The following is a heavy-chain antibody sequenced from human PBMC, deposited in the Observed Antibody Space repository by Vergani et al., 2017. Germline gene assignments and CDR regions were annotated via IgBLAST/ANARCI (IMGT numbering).Heavy chain of an antibody. CDR3: ARLGTTGTDGGY. Sequence: QVQLVQSGAEVKKHGASVKVSCKASGYTFTSYAMHWVRQAPGQRLEWMGWINAGNGNTKYSQKFQGRVTITRDTSASTAYMELSSLRSEDTAVYYCARLGTTGTDGGYWGQGTLVTVSS. D-gene: IGHD1-1*01. J-gene: IGHJ4*02. V-gene: IGHV1-3*01. CDR1: GYTFTSYA. CDR2: INAGNGNT.